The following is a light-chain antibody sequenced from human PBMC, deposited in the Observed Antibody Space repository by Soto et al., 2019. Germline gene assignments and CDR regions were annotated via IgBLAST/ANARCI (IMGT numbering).Light chain of an antibody. CDR1: QSVSNN. Sequence: EIVLTQSPATLSVSPLGRVSLXWMASQSVSNNLVWYQQKPGQAPRLLMYGSSIRATGIPARFSGSGSGTEFTLTISSLQSEDFAVYYCQQHNNWPPITFGQGTKVDIK. CDR3: QQHNNWPPIT. V-gene: IGKV3-15*01. J-gene: IGKJ1*01. CDR2: GSS.